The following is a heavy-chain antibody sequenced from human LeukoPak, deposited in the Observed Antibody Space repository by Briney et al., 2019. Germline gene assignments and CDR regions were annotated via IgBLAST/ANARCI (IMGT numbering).Heavy chain of an antibody. J-gene: IGHJ6*03. V-gene: IGHV3-33*06. CDR2: ICYDGSNK. D-gene: IGHD4-11*01. CDR1: GFTFSSYG. CDR3: AKALTTGYYYYMDV. Sequence: GGALRLSCAASGFTFSSYGMHWVRQAPGKGLEWVAVICYDGSNKYYADSVKGRFTISRENSKNTLYLQMNSLRAEDTAVYYCAKALTTGYYYYMDVWGKGTTVTVSS.